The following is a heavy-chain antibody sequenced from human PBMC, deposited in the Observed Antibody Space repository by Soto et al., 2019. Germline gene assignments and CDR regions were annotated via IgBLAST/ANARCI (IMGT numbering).Heavy chain of an antibody. J-gene: IGHJ4*02. V-gene: IGHV3-23*01. Sequence: GGSLRLSCAASGFTFSSSAMSWVRQAPGKGLEWVSPISGSGGSTYYADSVKGRFTISRDNSKNTLYLQMNSLRAEDTAVYYCANTVLVTSIAGPVQFDFWGQGPLVTVSS. CDR3: ANTVLVTSIAGPVQFDF. D-gene: IGHD6-6*01. CDR2: ISGSGGST. CDR1: GFTFSSSA.